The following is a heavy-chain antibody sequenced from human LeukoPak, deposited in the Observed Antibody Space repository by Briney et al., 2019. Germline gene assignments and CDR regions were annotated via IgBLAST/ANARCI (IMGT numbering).Heavy chain of an antibody. CDR3: ARAAAAGVDY. D-gene: IGHD6-13*01. CDR1: GGSISSGGYY. V-gene: IGHV4-31*03. Sequence: SETLSLTCTVSGGSISSGGYYWSWIRQHLGKGLEWIGYIYYSGSTYYNPSLKSRVTISVDTSKNQFSLKLSSVTAADTAVYYCARAAAAGVDYWGQGTLVTVSS. CDR2: IYYSGST. J-gene: IGHJ4*02.